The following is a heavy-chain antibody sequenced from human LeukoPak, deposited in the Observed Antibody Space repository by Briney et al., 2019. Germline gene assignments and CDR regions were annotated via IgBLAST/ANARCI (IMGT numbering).Heavy chain of an antibody. CDR2: INEGGSTT. CDR3: VRDLGGRSGH. Sequence: PGGSLRLSCAASGFTFSSNWMHWVRQAPGKGLVWVSRINEGGSTTNYADSVKGRSTIFRDNAKNTLYLQMSSLRAEDTAVYYCVRDLGGRSGHWGQGTLVTVSS. CDR1: GFTFSSNW. D-gene: IGHD1-26*01. J-gene: IGHJ4*02. V-gene: IGHV3-74*01.